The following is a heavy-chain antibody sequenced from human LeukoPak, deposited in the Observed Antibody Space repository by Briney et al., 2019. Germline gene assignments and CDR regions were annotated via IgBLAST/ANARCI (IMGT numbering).Heavy chain of an antibody. CDR1: GFTFRHYY. CDR2: ISGTGNNK. V-gene: IGHV3-11*04. CDR3: ARPYSSGWYGDFDY. D-gene: IGHD6-19*01. Sequence: GGSLRLSCVTSGFTFRHYYMTWIRQAPGKGLEWVSYISGTGNNKYYADSVKGRFTISRDNAQNSLYLQMNSLRAEDTAVYNCARPYSSGWYGDFDYWGQGTLVTVSS. J-gene: IGHJ4*02.